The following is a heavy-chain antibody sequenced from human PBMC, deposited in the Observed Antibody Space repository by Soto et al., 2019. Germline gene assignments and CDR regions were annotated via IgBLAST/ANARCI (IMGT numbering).Heavy chain of an antibody. CDR2: INHSGST. Sequence: PSETLSLTCAVYGGSFSGYYWSWIRQPPGKGLEWIGEINHSGSTNYNPSLKSRVTISVDTSKNQFSLKLSSVTAADTAVYYCAREGYCSGGSCYFNWCDPWGQGTLVTVSS. D-gene: IGHD2-15*01. V-gene: IGHV4-34*01. CDR1: GGSFSGYY. CDR3: AREGYCSGGSCYFNWCDP. J-gene: IGHJ5*02.